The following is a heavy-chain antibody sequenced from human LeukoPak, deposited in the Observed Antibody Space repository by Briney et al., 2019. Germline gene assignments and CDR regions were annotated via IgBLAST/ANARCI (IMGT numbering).Heavy chain of an antibody. CDR1: GGSISSGSYY. V-gene: IGHV4-61*02. CDR2: IYISGST. D-gene: IGHD5-12*01. J-gene: IGHJ6*03. CDR3: ARDALWWLPIYYYSYMDV. Sequence: SQTLSLTCTVSGGSISSGSYYWSWIRQPAGKGLEWIGRIYISGSTNYNPSLKSRVTMSVDTSKNQFSLKLSPVTAADTAVYYCARDALWWLPIYYYSYMDVWGKGTTVTISS.